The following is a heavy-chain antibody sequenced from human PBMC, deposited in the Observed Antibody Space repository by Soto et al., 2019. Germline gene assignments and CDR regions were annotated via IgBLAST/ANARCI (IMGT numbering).Heavy chain of an antibody. Sequence: EVQLVESGGGLVQPGGSLRLSCAASGFTFNSHWMHWVRQAPGKGLVWVSRINSDGSSTKYADSVKGRFTISRDNAKNTMYLQMNNLSAENTAVYDWACRSDYGDYLLIDYWGQGTLVTVSS. CDR2: INSDGSST. J-gene: IGHJ4*02. CDR3: ACRSDYGDYLLIDY. CDR1: GFTFNSHW. D-gene: IGHD4-17*01. V-gene: IGHV3-74*01.